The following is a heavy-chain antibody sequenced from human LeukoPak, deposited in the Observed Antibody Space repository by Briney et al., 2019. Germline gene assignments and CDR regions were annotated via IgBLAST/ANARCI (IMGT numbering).Heavy chain of an antibody. CDR1: GFTFSSYS. D-gene: IGHD3-22*01. CDR3: SRAENYDSSGYPRGIFDY. Sequence: GGSLRLSCAASGFTFSSYSMNWVRQAPGKGLEWVSYISSSSSTIYYADSVKGRFTISRDNAKNSLYLQMNSLRDEDTAVYYFSRAENYDSSGYPRGIFDYWGQGTLVTVSS. CDR2: ISSSSSTI. V-gene: IGHV3-48*02. J-gene: IGHJ4*02.